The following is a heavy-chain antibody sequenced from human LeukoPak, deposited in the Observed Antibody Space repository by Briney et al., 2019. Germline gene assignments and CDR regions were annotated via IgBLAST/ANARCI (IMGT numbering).Heavy chain of an antibody. CDR2: ITGSGVST. Sequence: GGSLRLSCAASGFTFGSYAMSWVRQAPGKGLEWVSAITGSGVSTHYADSVKGRFTISRDNSKDSLYLQMSSLRAEDTAVYYCAKDRKPDGLYNFDYWGQGTLVTVSS. CDR1: GFTFGSYA. J-gene: IGHJ4*02. V-gene: IGHV3-23*01. D-gene: IGHD5-24*01. CDR3: AKDRKPDGLYNFDY.